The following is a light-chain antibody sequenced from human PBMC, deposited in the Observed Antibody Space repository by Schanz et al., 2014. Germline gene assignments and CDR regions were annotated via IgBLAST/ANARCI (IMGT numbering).Light chain of an antibody. Sequence: DIQMTQSPSSLSASVGDRISITCRASQSISTFLNWFQQRPGKAPKVLIYSASSLQSGVPSRFSGSGSGTDFTLTISSLQPEDFATYFCQQSHDGVWTFGQGTTVEIK. CDR1: QSISTF. V-gene: IGKV1-39*01. CDR3: QQSHDGVWT. J-gene: IGKJ1*01. CDR2: SAS.